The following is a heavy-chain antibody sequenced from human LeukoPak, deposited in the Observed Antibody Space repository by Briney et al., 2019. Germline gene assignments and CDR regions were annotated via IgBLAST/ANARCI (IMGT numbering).Heavy chain of an antibody. V-gene: IGHV3-11*04. CDR1: GFTFSDSY. CDR2: ISSSGFTI. J-gene: IGHJ4*02. Sequence: GGSLRLSCAASGFTFSDSYMSWIRQAPGKGLEWVPYISSSGFTIYDADSVKGRFTIPRDNAKNSLYLQMNTLRADDTAVYYCARVWSGSFDYWGQGTLVTVSS. CDR3: ARVWSGSFDY. D-gene: IGHD3-3*01.